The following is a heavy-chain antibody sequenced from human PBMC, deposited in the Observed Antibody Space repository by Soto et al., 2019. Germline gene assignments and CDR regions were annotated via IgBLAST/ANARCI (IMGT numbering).Heavy chain of an antibody. CDR2: INWNGRTR. Sequence: GGSLRLSCAASGFTFEDYGMSWVRQFPGKGLDWVAGINWNGRTRDYVDSVRGRFTISRDDAKSHVYLEMNDVRPEDTALYYCARAHPRGRYFDWLIFTLAYWGRGAQVTVSS. V-gene: IGHV3-20*04. CDR3: ARAHPRGRYFDWLIFTLAY. J-gene: IGHJ4*02. D-gene: IGHD3-9*01. CDR1: GFTFEDYG.